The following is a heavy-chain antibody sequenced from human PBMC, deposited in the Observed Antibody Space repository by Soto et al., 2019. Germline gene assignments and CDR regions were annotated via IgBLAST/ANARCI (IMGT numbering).Heavy chain of an antibody. CDR1: GGSITSSY. CDR2: IYYTGISGYTPST. J-gene: IGHJ6*02. CDR3: ARGEDAFFYYGLDV. Sequence: SETLSLTCTVSGGSITSSYWSWIRRPPGKGLEWIAYIYYTGISGYTPSTSYNPSLKSRVTMSADTSKSQFSLKLTSVTAADTAVYYCARGEDAFFYYGLDVWGQGITVTVSS. V-gene: IGHV4-59*01.